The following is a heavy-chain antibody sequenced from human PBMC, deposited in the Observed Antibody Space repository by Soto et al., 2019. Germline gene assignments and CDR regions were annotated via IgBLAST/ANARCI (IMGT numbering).Heavy chain of an antibody. V-gene: IGHV3-30-3*01. D-gene: IGHD3-22*01. J-gene: IGHJ3*02. CDR2: ISYDGSNK. Sequence: GGSLRLSCAASGFTFSSYAMHWVRQAPGKGLEWVVVISYDGSNKYYADSVKGRFTISRDNSKNTLYLQMNSLRAEDTAVYYCARVKGYYDSSGYYYSAFDIWGQGTMVTVSS. CDR3: ARVKGYYDSSGYYYSAFDI. CDR1: GFTFSSYA.